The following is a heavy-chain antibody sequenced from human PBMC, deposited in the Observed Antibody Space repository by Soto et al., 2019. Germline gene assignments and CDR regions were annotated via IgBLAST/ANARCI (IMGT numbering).Heavy chain of an antibody. Sequence: QVQLQESGPGLVKPSQTLSLTCTVSGGSLSSGGYYWSWIRQHPGKGLEWIGYSYYSGSTYYNPSLKSRVPISVDTSKNPFSLKLCSVTAAHTAVYYCARGRLRRNMDYYYGMDVWGQGTTVTVSS. CDR3: ARGRLRRNMDYYYGMDV. CDR1: GGSLSSGGYY. D-gene: IGHD1-1*01. CDR2: SYYSGST. J-gene: IGHJ6*02. V-gene: IGHV4-31*03.